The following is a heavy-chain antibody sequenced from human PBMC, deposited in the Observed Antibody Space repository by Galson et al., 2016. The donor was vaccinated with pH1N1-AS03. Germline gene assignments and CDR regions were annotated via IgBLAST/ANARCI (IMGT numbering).Heavy chain of an antibody. Sequence: KGLEWLGRIDPSDSYIDYSPSFRGHVSISVDRSISTAYLRWRSLRASDTAVYYCAAAKKGTPPIFFYYTVDVWGQGTTVIVSS. CDR3: AAAKKGTPPIFFYYTVDV. CDR2: IDPSDSYI. J-gene: IGHJ6*02. V-gene: IGHV5-10-1*01. D-gene: IGHD2-15*01.